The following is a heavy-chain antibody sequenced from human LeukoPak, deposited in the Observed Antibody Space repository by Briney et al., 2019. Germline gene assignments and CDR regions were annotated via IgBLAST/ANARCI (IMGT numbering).Heavy chain of an antibody. CDR2: IYSDGST. V-gene: IGHV4-4*07. Sequence: SETLSLTCTVSGGSIRGNYWSWIRQPAGKGLEWIGRIYSDGSTNFNPSLKSRVTMSVDTAKSQFSLRLSSVTAADTAMYYCARVYYDSSGYHDFFDHWGQGTLVTISS. J-gene: IGHJ4*02. D-gene: IGHD3-22*01. CDR3: ARVYYDSSGYHDFFDH. CDR1: GGSIRGNY.